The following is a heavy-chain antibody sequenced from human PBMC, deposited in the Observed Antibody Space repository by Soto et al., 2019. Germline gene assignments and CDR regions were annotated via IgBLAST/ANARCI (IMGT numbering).Heavy chain of an antibody. Sequence: SETLSLTCAVSGGSISSGGYSWSWIRQPPGKGLEWIGYIYHSGSTYYNPSLKSRVTISVDRSKNQFSLKLSSVTAADTAVYYCARVRQGGYCSGGSCSRYYFDYWGQGTLVTVSS. J-gene: IGHJ4*02. CDR2: IYHSGST. D-gene: IGHD2-15*01. CDR3: ARVRQGGYCSGGSCSRYYFDY. V-gene: IGHV4-30-2*01. CDR1: GGSISSGGYS.